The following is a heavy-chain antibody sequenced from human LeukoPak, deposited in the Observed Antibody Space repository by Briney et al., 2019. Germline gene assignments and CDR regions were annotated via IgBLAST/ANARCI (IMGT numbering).Heavy chain of an antibody. CDR3: ARAFRVGATLLGLDY. V-gene: IGHV1-69*05. CDR1: GGTFSSYA. Sequence: SVKVSCKASGGTFSSYATIWARQAPGQGLEWMGGIIPIFGTANYAQKFQGRVTITTDESTSTAYMELSSLRSEDTAVYYCARAFRVGATLLGLDYWGQGTLVTVSS. J-gene: IGHJ4*02. CDR2: IIPIFGTA. D-gene: IGHD1-26*01.